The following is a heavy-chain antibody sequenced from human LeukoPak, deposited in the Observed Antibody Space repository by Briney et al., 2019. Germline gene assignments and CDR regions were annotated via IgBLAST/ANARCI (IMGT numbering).Heavy chain of an antibody. Sequence: GGSLRLSCAASGFTFSSYWMSWVRQAPGKGLEWVANIKQDGSEKYYVDSVKGRFTISRDNAKNSLYLQMNSLRAEDTAVYYCARVYYGSGSYDHDYWGQGTLVTVSS. D-gene: IGHD3-10*01. V-gene: IGHV3-7*01. J-gene: IGHJ4*02. CDR3: ARVYYGSGSYDHDY. CDR1: GFTFSSYW. CDR2: IKQDGSEK.